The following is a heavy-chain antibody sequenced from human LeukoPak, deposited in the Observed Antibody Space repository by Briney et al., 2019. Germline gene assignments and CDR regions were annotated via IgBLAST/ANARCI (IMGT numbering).Heavy chain of an antibody. CDR3: AKGGYYDFWSGYYSGAFDI. Sequence: GGSLRLSCAASKFAFSSYAMSWVRQAPGKGLEWVSAISGGGGNTYYADSVKGRFTISRDNSKNTLYLQMNSLRAEDTAVYYCAKGGYYDFWSGYYSGAFDIWGQGTMVTVSS. D-gene: IGHD3-3*01. CDR1: KFAFSSYA. CDR2: ISGGGGNT. V-gene: IGHV3-23*01. J-gene: IGHJ3*02.